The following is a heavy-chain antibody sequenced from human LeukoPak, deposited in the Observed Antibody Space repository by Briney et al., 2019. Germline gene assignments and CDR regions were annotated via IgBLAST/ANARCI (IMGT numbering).Heavy chain of an antibody. V-gene: IGHV3-48*01. Sequence: PGGSLRLSCAASGFTFSSYSMNWVRQAPGKGLEWVSYISSSSSTIYYADSVKGRFTISRDNSKNTLYLQMNSLRAEDTAVYYCAKVAYSSSWIFDYWGQGTLVTVSS. CDR2: ISSSSSTI. J-gene: IGHJ4*02. CDR1: GFTFSSYS. CDR3: AKVAYSSSWIFDY. D-gene: IGHD6-13*01.